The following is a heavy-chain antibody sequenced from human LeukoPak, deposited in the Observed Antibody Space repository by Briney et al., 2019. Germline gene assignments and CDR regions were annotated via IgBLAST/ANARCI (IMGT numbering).Heavy chain of an antibody. V-gene: IGHV3-48*03. J-gene: IGHJ4*02. Sequence: PGGSLRLSCAASGFTFSSYEMNWVRQAPGKGLEWVSYISSSGSTIYYADSVKGRFTISRDNAKNSLYLQMNSLRAEDTAVYYCARDCSSTSCRGLPYFDYWGQGTLVTVSS. CDR2: ISSSGSTI. CDR3: ARDCSSTSCRGLPYFDY. CDR1: GFTFSSYE. D-gene: IGHD2-2*01.